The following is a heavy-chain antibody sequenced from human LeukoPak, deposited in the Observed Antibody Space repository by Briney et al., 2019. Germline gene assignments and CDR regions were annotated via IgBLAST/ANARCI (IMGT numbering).Heavy chain of an antibody. D-gene: IGHD2-15*01. CDR1: GFTFSSYW. Sequence: GRSLRLSCAASGFTFSSYWMNWARQAPGEGLEWVASINHNGNVNYYVDSVKGRFTISRDNAKNSLYLQMDSLKVEDTAIYYCTTDRWYSADHWGQGTLVTVSS. CDR2: INHNGNVN. V-gene: IGHV3-7*03. CDR3: TTDRWYSADH. J-gene: IGHJ5*02.